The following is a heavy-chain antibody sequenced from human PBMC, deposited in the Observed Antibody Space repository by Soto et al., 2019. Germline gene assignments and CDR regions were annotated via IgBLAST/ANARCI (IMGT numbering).Heavy chain of an antibody. J-gene: IGHJ5*02. CDR2: MNPGSGKT. CDR1: GYTFINFD. Sequence: QVQLVQSGAEVKEPGASVRVSCKASGYTFINFDISWVRQAAGQGLEWLGWMNPGSGKTGYASKFQGRVAITRDASTGTSNLELTSLTSDDTAVYYCARMASSGTLNWFDPWGQGTLVTVSS. V-gene: IGHV1-8*02. CDR3: ARMASSGTLNWFDP. D-gene: IGHD6-13*01.